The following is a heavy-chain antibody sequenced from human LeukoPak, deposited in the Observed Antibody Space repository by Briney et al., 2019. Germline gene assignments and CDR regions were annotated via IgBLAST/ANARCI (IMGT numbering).Heavy chain of an antibody. CDR2: IYYSGST. V-gene: IGHV4-31*03. CDR3: ARSAPSLAYCGGDCYPDAFDI. J-gene: IGHJ3*02. Sequence: SETLSLTCTVSGGSISSGGYYWRWLRQHPGKGLEWIGYIYYSGSTYYNPSLRSRVTISVDTSKNQFSLKLSSVTAADTAVYYCARSAPSLAYCGGDCYPDAFDIWGQGTMVTVSS. CDR1: GGSISSGGYY. D-gene: IGHD2-21*02.